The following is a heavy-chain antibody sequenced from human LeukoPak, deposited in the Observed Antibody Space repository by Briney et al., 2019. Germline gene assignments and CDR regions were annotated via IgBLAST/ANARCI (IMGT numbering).Heavy chain of an antibody. CDR1: GGSFSSYA. Sequence: ASVNVSCKASGGSFSSYAISWVRQAPGQGLEWMGRIIPILGIANYAQKFQGRVTITADKSTSTAYMELSSLRSEDTAVYYCARVTSTYYYYGMDVWGQGTTVTVSS. CDR2: IIPILGIA. CDR3: ARVTSTYYYYGMDV. J-gene: IGHJ6*02. V-gene: IGHV1-69*04. D-gene: IGHD2-2*01.